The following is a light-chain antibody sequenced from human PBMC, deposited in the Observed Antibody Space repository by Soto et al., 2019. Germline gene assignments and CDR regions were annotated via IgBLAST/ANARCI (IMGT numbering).Light chain of an antibody. CDR1: QSISNY. Sequence: DIQMTQSPSSLSASLGDRVTVTCRASQSISNYLNWYQQKPGTAPKLLIHAASSLQSGVPSRFSGSGSGTDFTFTISSLQSEDFATYYCQQSYSTPITFGQGTRLEIK. J-gene: IGKJ5*01. CDR3: QQSYSTPIT. V-gene: IGKV1-39*01. CDR2: AAS.